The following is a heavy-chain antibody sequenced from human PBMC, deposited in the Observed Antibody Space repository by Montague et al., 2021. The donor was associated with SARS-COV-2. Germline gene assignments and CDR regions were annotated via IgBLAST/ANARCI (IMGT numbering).Heavy chain of an antibody. Sequence: TLSLTCTVSGGSISSGGYYWSWIRQHPGKGLEWIGYIYYSGSTYYNPSLKSRVTISVDTSKNQFSLKLSSVTAADTAVYYCARLISSSNWNFDLWGRGTLVTVSS. CDR3: ARLISSSNWNFDL. D-gene: IGHD6-6*01. CDR2: IYYSGST. J-gene: IGHJ2*01. V-gene: IGHV4-31*03. CDR1: GGSISSGGYY.